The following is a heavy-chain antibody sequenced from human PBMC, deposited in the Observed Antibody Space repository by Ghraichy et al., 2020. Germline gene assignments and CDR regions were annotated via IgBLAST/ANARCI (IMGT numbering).Heavy chain of an antibody. J-gene: IGHJ4*02. CDR1: GFTFSSYA. CDR3: ARVRDSSGYYVDLDY. Sequence: GESLHISCAASGFTFSSYAMHWVRQAPGKGLEWVAVISYDGSNKYYADSVKGRFTISRDNSKNTLYLQMNSLRAEDTAVYYCARVRDSSGYYVDLDYWGQGTLVTVSS. D-gene: IGHD3-22*01. CDR2: ISYDGSNK. V-gene: IGHV3-30*04.